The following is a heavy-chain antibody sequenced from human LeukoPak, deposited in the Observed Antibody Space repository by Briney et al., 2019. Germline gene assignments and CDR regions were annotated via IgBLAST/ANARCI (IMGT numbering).Heavy chain of an antibody. CDR2: ISSSSSYI. J-gene: IGHJ4*02. CDR1: GFTFSSYS. D-gene: IGHD3-22*01. V-gene: IGHV3-21*01. CDR3: ARALYHYYDSSGTYYFDY. Sequence: GGSLRLSCAASGFTFSSYSMNWVRQAPGKGLERVSSISSSSSYIYYADSVKGRFTISRDNAKNSLYLQMNSLRAEDTAVYYCARALYHYYDSSGTYYFDYWGQGTLVTVSS.